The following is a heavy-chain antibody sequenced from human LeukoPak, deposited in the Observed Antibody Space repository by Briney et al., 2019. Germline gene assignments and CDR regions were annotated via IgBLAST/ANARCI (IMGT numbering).Heavy chain of an antibody. J-gene: IGHJ3*02. Sequence: PSETLSLTCTVSGGSISSSSYYWGWIRQPPGKGLEWIGSIYYSGSTYYNPSLKSRVTISVDTSKNQFSMKLSSVTAADTAVYYCARQPPYCSGGSCYSGHDAFDIWGQGTMVTVSS. D-gene: IGHD2-15*01. CDR2: IYYSGST. CDR1: GGSISSSSYY. V-gene: IGHV4-39*01. CDR3: ARQPPYCSGGSCYSGHDAFDI.